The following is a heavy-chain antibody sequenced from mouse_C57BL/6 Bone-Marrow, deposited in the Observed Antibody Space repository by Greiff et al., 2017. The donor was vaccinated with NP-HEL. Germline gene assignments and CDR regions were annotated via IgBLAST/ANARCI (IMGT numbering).Heavy chain of an antibody. Sequence: QVQLQQSGPELVKPGASVKISCKASGYAFSSSWMNWVKQRPGKGLEWIGRIYPGDGDTNYNGKFKGKATLTADKSSSTAYMQLSSLTSEDSAVYFCARHGYLYSFDYWGQGTTLTVSS. J-gene: IGHJ2*01. V-gene: IGHV1-82*01. CDR1: GYAFSSSW. CDR3: ARHGYLYSFDY. D-gene: IGHD2-2*01. CDR2: IYPGDGDT.